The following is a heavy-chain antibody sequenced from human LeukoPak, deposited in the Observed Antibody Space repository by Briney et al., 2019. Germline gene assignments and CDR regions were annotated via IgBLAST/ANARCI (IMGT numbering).Heavy chain of an antibody. V-gene: IGHV1-8*01. D-gene: IGHD5-18*01. Sequence: GASVKVSCKASGYIFTSYDINWVRQAPGQGLEWMGWMNPNSDNTGYAQKFQGRVTMTRNPSISTAYMELSSLRSEDTAVYYCARNVRDTGTFDYWGQGTLVTVSS. J-gene: IGHJ4*02. CDR1: GYIFTSYD. CDR3: ARNVRDTGTFDY. CDR2: MNPNSDNT.